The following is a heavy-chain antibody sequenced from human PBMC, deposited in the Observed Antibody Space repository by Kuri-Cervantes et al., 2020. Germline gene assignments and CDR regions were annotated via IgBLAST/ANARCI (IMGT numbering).Heavy chain of an antibody. CDR1: GGTFSSYD. Sequence: ASVKVSCKASGGTFSSYDINWVRQATGQGLEWMGWMNPNSGNTGYAQKFQGRVTMTRNTSISTAYMELSSLRSEDTAVYYCARARLVGYYYYYGMDVWGQGTTVTVFS. CDR3: ARARLVGYYYYYGMDV. V-gene: IGHV1-8*02. D-gene: IGHD1-26*01. J-gene: IGHJ6*02. CDR2: MNPNSGNT.